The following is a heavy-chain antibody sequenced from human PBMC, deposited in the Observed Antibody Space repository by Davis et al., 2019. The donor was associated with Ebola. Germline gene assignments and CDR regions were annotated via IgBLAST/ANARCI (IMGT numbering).Heavy chain of an antibody. D-gene: IGHD6-13*01. CDR2: IIPILGIA. CDR3: ARVILIAAAHFDP. V-gene: IGHV1-69*04. J-gene: IGHJ5*02. CDR1: GGTFSSYA. Sequence: SVKVSCKASGGTFSSYAISWVRQAPGQGLEWMGRIIPILGIANYAQKFQGRVTITADKSTSTAYMELSSLRSEDTAVYYCARVILIAAAHFDPWGQGTLVTVSS.